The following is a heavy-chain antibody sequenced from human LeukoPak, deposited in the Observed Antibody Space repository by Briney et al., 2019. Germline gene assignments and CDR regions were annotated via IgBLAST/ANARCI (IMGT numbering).Heavy chain of an antibody. CDR2: IYYSGST. D-gene: IGHD4-17*01. CDR1: GGTISSYY. CDR3: ARHSGYGDYSPPMYNWFDP. J-gene: IGHJ5*02. V-gene: IGHV4-59*08. Sequence: VKPSETLSLTCTVSGGTISSYYWSWIRQPPGKGLEWIGYIYYSGSTNYNPSLKSRVTISVDTSKNQFSLKLSSVTAADTAVYYCARHSGYGDYSPPMYNWFDPWGQGTLVTVSS.